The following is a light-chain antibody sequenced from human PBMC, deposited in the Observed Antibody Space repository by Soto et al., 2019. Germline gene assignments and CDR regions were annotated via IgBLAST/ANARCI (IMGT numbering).Light chain of an antibody. V-gene: IGLV1-51*01. CDR1: SSNIGNNY. J-gene: IGLJ1*01. Sequence: QSVLTQPPSVSAAPGQKVTISCSGSSSNIGNNYVSWYQQLPGIAPKLLIYDNNKRPSGIPDRFSGSKSGTSATLGITGLQTGDEADYYCGTWDSSLSAYVFGTGTKVTV. CDR2: DNN. CDR3: GTWDSSLSAYV.